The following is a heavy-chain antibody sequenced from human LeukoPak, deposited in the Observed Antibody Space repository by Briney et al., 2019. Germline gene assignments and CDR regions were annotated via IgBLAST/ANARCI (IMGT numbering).Heavy chain of an antibody. J-gene: IGHJ4*02. V-gene: IGHV1-2*02. CDR3: ARGLLRELLGLDY. CDR1: GYIFTGHC. Sequence: ASVTVSCKTSGYIFTGHCMHWVRQAPGQGPEWMGWMNPDSGGTNYAQNFQGRVTMTRDTSTTTAYMELSGLTSEDTAVYYCARGLLRELLGLDYWGQGTLVTVSS. CDR2: MNPDSGGT. D-gene: IGHD3-10*01.